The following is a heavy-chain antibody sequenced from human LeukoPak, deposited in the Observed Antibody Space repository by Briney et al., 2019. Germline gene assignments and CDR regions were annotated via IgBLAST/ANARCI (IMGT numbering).Heavy chain of an antibody. J-gene: IGHJ2*01. CDR3: ARWWGTAMVSYFDL. Sequence: SETLSLTCTVSGGSISSYYWSWIRQPPGKGLEWIGYIYYSGSTNYNPSLKSRVTISVDTSKNQFSLKLSSVTAADTAVYYCARWWGTAMVSYFDLWGRGTLVTVSS. D-gene: IGHD5-18*01. CDR2: IYYSGST. V-gene: IGHV4-59*08. CDR1: GGSISSYY.